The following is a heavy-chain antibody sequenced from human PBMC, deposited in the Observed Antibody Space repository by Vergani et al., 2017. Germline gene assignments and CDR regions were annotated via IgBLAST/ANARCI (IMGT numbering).Heavy chain of an antibody. CDR1: GGSFSGYY. J-gene: IGHJ4*02. V-gene: IGHV4-34*01. CDR3: ARGYSSGWYVWVLFDY. CDR2: INHSGST. D-gene: IGHD6-19*01. Sequence: QVQLQQWGAGLLKPSETLSLTCAVYGGSFSGYYWSWIRQPPGKGLEWIGEINHSGSTNYNPSLKSRVTISVDTSKNQFSLKLSSVTAADTAVYYCARGYSSGWYVWVLFDYWGQGTLVTVSS.